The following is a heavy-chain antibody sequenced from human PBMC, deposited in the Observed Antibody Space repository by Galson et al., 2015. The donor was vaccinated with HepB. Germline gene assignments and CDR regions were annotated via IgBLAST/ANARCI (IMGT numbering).Heavy chain of an antibody. CDR1: GFTFSSYS. D-gene: IGHD4-17*01. CDR3: ARDHYGDYVTYYYYYGMDV. V-gene: IGHV3-21*01. J-gene: IGHJ6*02. Sequence: SLRLSCAASGFTFSSYSMNWVRQAPGKGLEWVSSISSSSSYIYYADSVKGRFTISRDNAKNSLYLQMNSLRAEDTAVYYCARDHYGDYVTYYYYYGMDVWGQGTTVTVSS. CDR2: ISSSSSYI.